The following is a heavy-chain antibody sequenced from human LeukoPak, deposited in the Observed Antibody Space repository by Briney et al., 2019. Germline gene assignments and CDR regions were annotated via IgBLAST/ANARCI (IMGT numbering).Heavy chain of an antibody. V-gene: IGHV4-34*01. Sequence: ASEALSLTCGLYRGSFRGDYWTWIRQPPGKGLEWIGRINHNGDTNYNPSLESRVTISLDTSKNQLSLILTSVTAADTGVYYCARPWTDWGQGTLVTVSS. CDR1: RGSFRGDY. D-gene: IGHD3/OR15-3a*01. CDR2: INHNGDT. J-gene: IGHJ1*01. CDR3: ARPWTD.